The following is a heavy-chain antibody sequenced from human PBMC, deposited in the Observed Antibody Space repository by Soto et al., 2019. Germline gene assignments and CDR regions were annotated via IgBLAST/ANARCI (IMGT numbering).Heavy chain of an antibody. D-gene: IGHD6-19*01. CDR1: GFTFSSYG. CDR2: IWYDGSNK. V-gene: IGHV3-33*01. J-gene: IGHJ4*02. Sequence: PGGSLRLSCAASGFTFSSYGMHWVRQAPGKGLEWVAVIWYDGSNKYYADSVKGRFTISRDNSKNTLYLQMNSLRAEDTAVYYCARDHRIAVAGSTYFDYWGQGTLVTVSS. CDR3: ARDHRIAVAGSTYFDY.